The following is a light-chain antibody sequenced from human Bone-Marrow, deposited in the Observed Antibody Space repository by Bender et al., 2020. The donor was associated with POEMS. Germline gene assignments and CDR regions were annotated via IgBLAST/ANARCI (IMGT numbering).Light chain of an antibody. CDR1: SSEVGGYHL. Sequence: QSALTQPASVSGSPGQSITISCTGTSSEVGGYHLISWYQHHPGKAPKLVIYEGSKRPSGVPDRFSGSKSGNTASLTISGIQAEDEADYYCYSYSSGRTPYVFGTGTRVTVL. CDR3: YSYSSGRTPYV. J-gene: IGLJ1*01. V-gene: IGLV2-23*01. CDR2: EGS.